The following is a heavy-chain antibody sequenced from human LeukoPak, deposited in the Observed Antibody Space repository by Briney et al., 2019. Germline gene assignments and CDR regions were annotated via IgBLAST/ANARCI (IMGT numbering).Heavy chain of an antibody. CDR2: MSSSDNGR. J-gene: IGHJ4*02. CDR3: AKAPVTSCRGAFCYPFDY. CDR1: GFSFSSYA. D-gene: IGHD2-15*01. Sequence: GGSLRLSCATSGFSFSSYAMSWVRQAPGKGLEWVSAMSSSDNGRYYAASVRGRFTISRDTSRSTLYLQMNSLRAEDAAVYYCAKAPVTSCRGAFCYPFDYWGQGTLVTVSS. V-gene: IGHV3-23*01.